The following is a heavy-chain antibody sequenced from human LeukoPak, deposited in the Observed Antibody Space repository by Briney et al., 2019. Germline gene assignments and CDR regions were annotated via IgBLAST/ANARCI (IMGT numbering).Heavy chain of an antibody. CDR2: INGDGNRQ. CDR1: GFTFSNNW. V-gene: IGHV3-74*01. CDR3: ARDQKVYYYGSGTEFGDY. Sequence: GGSLRLSCAASGFTFSNNWMHWVRQAPGKGLVWVSRINGDGNRQNYVDSMRGRFTISRDNAKNSLYLQMNSLRAEDTAVYYCARDQKVYYYGSGTEFGDYWGQGTLVTVSS. D-gene: IGHD3-10*01. J-gene: IGHJ4*02.